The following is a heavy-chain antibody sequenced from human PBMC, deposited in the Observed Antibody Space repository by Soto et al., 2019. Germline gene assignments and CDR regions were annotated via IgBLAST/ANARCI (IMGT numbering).Heavy chain of an antibody. CDR3: AKGDNIGTRTGYPFDP. CDR2: TYFRSKWYN. Sequence: SQTLSLTCAISGDSVSSNTASWNWIRQSPSRGLEWLGRTYFRSKWYNDYAVSVKSRIIINPDTSNNQFSLPLNSVTPEDTAVYFCAKGDNIGTRTGYPFDPWGQGTMVTVSS. CDR1: GDSVSSNTAS. D-gene: IGHD5-12*01. J-gene: IGHJ5*02. V-gene: IGHV6-1*01.